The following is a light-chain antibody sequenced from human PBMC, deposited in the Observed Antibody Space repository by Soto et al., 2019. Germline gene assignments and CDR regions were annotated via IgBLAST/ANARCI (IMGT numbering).Light chain of an antibody. Sequence: EIVLTQSPGTLSLSPGESAALSCRASQSVTSNYLVWYRQQPGQAPRLLIYAISSRAAGIPDRFSGSGSGTDFTLPITSLAPEDSAVYYCQQHSNSPWTFGQGTRVEI. V-gene: IGKV3D-20*02. CDR3: QQHSNSPWT. J-gene: IGKJ1*01. CDR2: AIS. CDR1: QSVTSNY.